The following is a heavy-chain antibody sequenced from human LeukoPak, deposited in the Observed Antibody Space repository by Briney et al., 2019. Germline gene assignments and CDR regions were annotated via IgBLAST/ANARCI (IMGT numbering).Heavy chain of an antibody. Sequence: PGGSLRLSCAASGFTFSSYAMSWVRQAPGKGLDWVSGISGSDGSTYCADSVKGRFTISRDNSKNTLYLQMNSLRAEDTAVYNCAKERSGIPAAANYWGQGTLVTVSS. CDR1: GFTFSSYA. D-gene: IGHD6-13*01. V-gene: IGHV3-23*01. CDR2: ISGSDGST. J-gene: IGHJ4*02. CDR3: AKERSGIPAAANY.